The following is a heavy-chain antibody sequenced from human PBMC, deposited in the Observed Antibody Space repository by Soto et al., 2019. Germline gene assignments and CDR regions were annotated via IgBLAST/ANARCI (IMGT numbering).Heavy chain of an antibody. V-gene: IGHV4-31*03. CDR3: AAGSRAVAGTDY. J-gene: IGHJ4*02. CDR2: IYYSGST. CDR1: GGSISSGGYY. D-gene: IGHD6-19*01. Sequence: PSETLSLTCTVSGGSISSGGYYWSWIRQHPGKGLEWIGYIYYSGSTYYNPSLKSRVTISVDTSKNQFSLKLSSVTAADTAVYYCAAGSRAVAGTDYWGQGTLVTVSS.